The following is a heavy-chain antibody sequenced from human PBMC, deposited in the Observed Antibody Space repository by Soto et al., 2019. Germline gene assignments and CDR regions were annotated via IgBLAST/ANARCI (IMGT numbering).Heavy chain of an antibody. V-gene: IGHV2-26*01. CDR3: ARHGAYYDSSGYPYYYFDY. D-gene: IGHD3-22*01. CDR1: GFSLSYARVG. Sequence: QVTLKESGPVLVKPTETLTLTCTVSGFSLSYARVGVSWIRQPPGEALEWLAHIFWNDEKSYSTSLKSRLTISKDTSKSQVVLVMTNMDPVDTATYYCARHGAYYDSSGYPYYYFDYWGQGILVTVSS. CDR2: IFWNDEK. J-gene: IGHJ4*02.